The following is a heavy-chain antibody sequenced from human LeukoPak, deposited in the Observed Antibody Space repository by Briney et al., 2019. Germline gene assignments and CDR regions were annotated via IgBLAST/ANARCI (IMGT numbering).Heavy chain of an antibody. V-gene: IGHV3-30*18. CDR3: AKDLWSIAAAGIDY. D-gene: IGHD6-13*01. CDR1: GFTFSSYG. J-gene: IGHJ4*02. CDR2: ISYDGSNK. Sequence: GGSLRLSCAASGFTFSSYGMHWVRQAPGKGLEWVAVISYDGSNKYYADSVKGRFTISRDNSKNTLYLQMNSLRAEDTAVYYCAKDLWSIAAAGIDYWGQGTLVTVSS.